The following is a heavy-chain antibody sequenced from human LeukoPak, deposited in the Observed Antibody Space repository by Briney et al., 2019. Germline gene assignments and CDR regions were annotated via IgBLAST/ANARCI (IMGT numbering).Heavy chain of an antibody. Sequence: SETLSLTCTVSGGSISSSSYYWGWIRQPPGKGLEWIGSIYYSGSTYYNPSLKSQVTISVDTSKNQFSLKLSSVTAADTAVYYCASRRAYDILTGYYFDYWGQGTLVTVSS. J-gene: IGHJ4*02. V-gene: IGHV4-39*01. CDR1: GGSISSSSYY. CDR3: ASRRAYDILTGYYFDY. CDR2: IYYSGST. D-gene: IGHD3-9*01.